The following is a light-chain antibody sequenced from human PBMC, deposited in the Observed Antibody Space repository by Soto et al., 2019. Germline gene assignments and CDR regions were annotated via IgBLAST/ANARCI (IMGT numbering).Light chain of an antibody. CDR1: SSNIGAGYD. Sequence: QSVLTQPPSVSGAPGQRVTISCTGSSSNIGAGYDVYWYQQLPGTAPKLLIYGNSNRPSGVPDRFSGSKSGTSASLAITGLQAEDDADYYCQSHDSSLSGYVFGTGTKLTVL. CDR2: GNS. J-gene: IGLJ1*01. V-gene: IGLV1-40*01. CDR3: QSHDSSLSGYV.